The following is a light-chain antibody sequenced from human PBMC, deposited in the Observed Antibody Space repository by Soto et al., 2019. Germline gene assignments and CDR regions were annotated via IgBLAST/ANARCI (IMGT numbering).Light chain of an antibody. CDR2: DAS. CDR1: QSASKY. V-gene: IGKV3-11*01. Sequence: EMVLTQSPATLSLSPGARATLSSRASQSASKYLAWYQQKPGQAPSLLIHDASNRATGIPARFSGSGSGTDFTLTISSLEPDDFGVYCCQQRSNGPQITFGLWTKVEIK. J-gene: IGKJ4*01. CDR3: QQRSNGPQIT.